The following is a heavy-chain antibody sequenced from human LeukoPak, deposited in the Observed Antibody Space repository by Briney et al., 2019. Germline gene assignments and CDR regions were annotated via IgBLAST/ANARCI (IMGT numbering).Heavy chain of an antibody. CDR2: ISSSSTYI. Sequence: GGSLRLSCAASGFSFSDSYMSWIRQAPGKGLEWVSYISSSSTYINYADSVKGRFTISRDNAKNSLYLQMNSLRAEDTAVYYCARGGWSLDYWGQGTLVTVSS. CDR3: ARGGWSLDY. D-gene: IGHD6-19*01. CDR1: GFSFSDSY. J-gene: IGHJ4*02. V-gene: IGHV3-11*06.